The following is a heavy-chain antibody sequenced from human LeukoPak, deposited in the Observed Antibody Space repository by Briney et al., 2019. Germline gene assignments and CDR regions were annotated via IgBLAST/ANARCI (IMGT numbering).Heavy chain of an antibody. CDR1: GGSISSYY. Sequence: SETLSLTCTVSGGSISSYYWSWIRQPPGKGLEWIGYIYYSGSTNYNPSLKSRVTISVDTSKNQFSLKLSSVTAADTAVYYCARHGGAMVRGVIILTVAFDIWGQGTMVTVSS. CDR2: IYYSGST. CDR3: ARHGGAMVRGVIILTVAFDI. D-gene: IGHD3-10*01. J-gene: IGHJ3*02. V-gene: IGHV4-59*08.